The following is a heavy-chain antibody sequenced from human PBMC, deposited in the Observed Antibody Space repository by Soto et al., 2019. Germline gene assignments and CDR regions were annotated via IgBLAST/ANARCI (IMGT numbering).Heavy chain of an antibody. CDR3: ARDPLWFGEPHNWFDP. V-gene: IGHV1-3*01. D-gene: IGHD3-10*01. J-gene: IGHJ5*02. CDR1: GYTCTIYS. CDR2: INAGNGNT. Sequence: ASVKVSCKASGYTCTIYSMHWVRQAPGQRLEWMGWINAGNGNTKYSQKFQGRVTITRDTSASTAYMELSSLRSEDTAVYYCARDPLWFGEPHNWFDPWGQGTLVSVSS.